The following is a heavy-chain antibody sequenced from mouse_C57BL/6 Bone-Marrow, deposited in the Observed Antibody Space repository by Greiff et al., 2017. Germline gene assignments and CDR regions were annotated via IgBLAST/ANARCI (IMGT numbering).Heavy chain of an antibody. CDR1: GYTFTSYW. D-gene: IGHD3-2*02. J-gene: IGHJ4*01. Sequence: VQLQQPGAELVKPGASVKMSCKASGYTFTSYWITWVKQRPGQGLEWIGDIYPGSGSTNYKEKFKSKATLTVDTSSSTAYMQLSSLTSEDSAVYYCAGRELRLRAMDYWGQGTSVTVSS. CDR3: AGRELRLRAMDY. V-gene: IGHV1-55*01. CDR2: IYPGSGST.